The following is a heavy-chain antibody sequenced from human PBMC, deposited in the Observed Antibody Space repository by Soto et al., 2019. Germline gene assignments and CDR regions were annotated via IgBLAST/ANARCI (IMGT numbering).Heavy chain of an antibody. CDR1: GFTFSSYG. Sequence: QVQLVESGGGVVQPGRSLRLSCAASGFTFSSYGMHWVRQAPGKGLEWVAVISYDGSNKYYADSVKGRFTISRDNSKSTLYLQMNSLRGEDTAVYYCPKDRARYCGGGSCYSIFDYWGQGTLVTVSS. J-gene: IGHJ4*02. CDR2: ISYDGSNK. V-gene: IGHV3-30*18. D-gene: IGHD2-15*01. CDR3: PKDRARYCGGGSCYSIFDY.